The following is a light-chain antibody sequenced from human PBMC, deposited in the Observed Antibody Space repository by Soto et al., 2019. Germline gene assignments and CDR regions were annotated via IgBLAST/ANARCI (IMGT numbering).Light chain of an antibody. CDR1: QSVDSTY. V-gene: IGKV3-15*01. J-gene: IGKJ4*01. CDR2: GAS. Sequence: EIVLTQSPGTLSLSPGERATLSCRASQSVDSTYLTWYQQKPGQAPRLLIYGASARATGVPARFSGSRSGTDFTLTINSLQSEDFAVYYCQRYNNWPLTFGGGTKVDIK. CDR3: QRYNNWPLT.